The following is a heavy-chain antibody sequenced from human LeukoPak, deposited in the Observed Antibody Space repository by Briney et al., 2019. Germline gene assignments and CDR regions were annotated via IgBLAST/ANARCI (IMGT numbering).Heavy chain of an antibody. CDR1: GFTFSRNW. Sequence: GSLRLSCAASGFTFSRNWMTWIRQPPGKGLEWIGYIYYSGSTNYNPSLKSRVTISVDTSKNQFSLKLSSVTAADTAVYYCARHRYYYDSSGRTGRPFMDVWGQGTTVTVSS. J-gene: IGHJ6*02. V-gene: IGHV4-59*08. D-gene: IGHD3-22*01. CDR3: ARHRYYYDSSGRTGRPFMDV. CDR2: IYYSGST.